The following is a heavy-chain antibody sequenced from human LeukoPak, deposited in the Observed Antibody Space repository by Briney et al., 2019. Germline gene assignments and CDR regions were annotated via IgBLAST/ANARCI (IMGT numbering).Heavy chain of an antibody. CDR2: INPNSGGT. CDR1: GYTFTGYF. J-gene: IGHJ3*02. Sequence: ASVRVSCKASGYTFTGYFMHWVRQAPGQGLEWMGWINPNSGGTDYAEMFQGRVATTRDTSISTAYMELKTLKSDDTAVYFCARSTYYYDGSGYKTDAFDIWGQGTMVTVSS. CDR3: ARSTYYYDGSGYKTDAFDI. V-gene: IGHV1-2*02. D-gene: IGHD3-22*01.